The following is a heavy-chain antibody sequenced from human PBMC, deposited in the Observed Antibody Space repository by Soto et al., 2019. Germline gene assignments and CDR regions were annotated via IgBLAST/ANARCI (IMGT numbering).Heavy chain of an antibody. CDR2: VSYDGNHK. Sequence: QVQLVESGGGVIQPGTSLSLSCGSSGFTFRSFGIYWVRQAPGKGLEWVAVVSYDGNHKYYADSVKGRFTVSRDNAKNMLYLQMNSLGGEDTAVYYCAKDVGQQLVLNYGMDVWGQGTTVTVSS. D-gene: IGHD6-13*01. CDR3: AKDVGQQLVLNYGMDV. J-gene: IGHJ6*02. CDR1: GFTFRSFG. V-gene: IGHV3-30*18.